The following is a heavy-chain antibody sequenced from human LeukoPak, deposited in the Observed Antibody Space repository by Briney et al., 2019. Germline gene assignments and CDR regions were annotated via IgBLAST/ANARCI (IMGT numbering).Heavy chain of an antibody. D-gene: IGHD3-22*01. Sequence: ASVKVSCKASGGTFSSYAISWVRQAPGQGLEWMGGIIPIFGTANYAQKFQGGVTITADESTSTAYMELSSLRSEDTAVYYCASPYDSSGYYRGWGQGTLVTVSS. J-gene: IGHJ4*02. V-gene: IGHV1-69*13. CDR2: IIPIFGTA. CDR1: GGTFSSYA. CDR3: ASPYDSSGYYRG.